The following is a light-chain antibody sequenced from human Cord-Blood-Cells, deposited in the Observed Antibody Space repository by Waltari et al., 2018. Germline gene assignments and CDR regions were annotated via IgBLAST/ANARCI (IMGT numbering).Light chain of an antibody. CDR2: WAS. CDR1: QSVLYSSNNKNY. V-gene: IGKV4-1*01. CDR3: QQYYSTWT. J-gene: IGKJ1*01. Sequence: DIVMTQSPDSLAVSLGERATINCKSSQSVLYSSNNKNYLAWYQQRPGQPPKLLIYWASTRESRVPDRFSGSGSGTDFTLTISSLQAEDVAVYYCQQYYSTWTFGQGTKVEIK.